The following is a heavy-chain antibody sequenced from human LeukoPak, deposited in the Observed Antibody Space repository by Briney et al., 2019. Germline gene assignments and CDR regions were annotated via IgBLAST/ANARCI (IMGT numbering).Heavy chain of an antibody. D-gene: IGHD4-17*01. CDR3: ARLDYGDYPHYYYYYMDV. Sequence: SETLSLTCTVSGGSISSYYWSWIRQPPGKGLEWIGYIYTSGSTNYHPSLKSRVTISVDTSKNQFSLKLSSVTAADTAVYYCARLDYGDYPHYYYYYMDVWGKGTTVTVSS. CDR2: IYTSGST. V-gene: IGHV4-4*09. J-gene: IGHJ6*03. CDR1: GGSISSYY.